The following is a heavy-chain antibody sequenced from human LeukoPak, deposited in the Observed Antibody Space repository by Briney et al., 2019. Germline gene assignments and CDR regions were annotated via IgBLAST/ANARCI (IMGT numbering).Heavy chain of an antibody. CDR2: TNEDGSEK. J-gene: IGHJ3*01. CDR1: GFIFSNFW. CDR3: VGKIFDL. Sequence: PGGSLRLSCVASGFIFSNFWMAWVRQAPGKGLEWVANTNEDGSEKYYVDSVKGRFTISRDNAQNSVSLQMNSLRVEDTALYYCVGKIFDLWDQGTLVTVS. V-gene: IGHV3-7*01.